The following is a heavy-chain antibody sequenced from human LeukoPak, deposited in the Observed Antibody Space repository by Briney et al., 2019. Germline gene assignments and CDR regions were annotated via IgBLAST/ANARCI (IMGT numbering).Heavy chain of an antibody. V-gene: IGHV1-2*02. CDR1: GYSFTDYY. J-gene: IGHJ4*02. Sequence: GASVKVSCKASGYSFTDYYMHWVRQAPGQGLEWMGWINPNSGGTNYAQKFQGRVTMTRDTSISTAYMELSRLRSDDTAVYYCARVSLRVGATLPDYWGQGTLVTVSS. CDR2: INPNSGGT. CDR3: ARVSLRVGATLPDY. D-gene: IGHD1-26*01.